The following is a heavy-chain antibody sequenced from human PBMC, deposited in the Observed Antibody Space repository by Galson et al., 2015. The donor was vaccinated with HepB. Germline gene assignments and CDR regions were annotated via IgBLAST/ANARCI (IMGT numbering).Heavy chain of an antibody. D-gene: IGHD3-10*01. Sequence: SLRLSCAASGFTFSSYSMNWVRQAPEKGLEWVSYISSSSSTIYYADSVKGRFTISRDNAKNSLYLQMNSLRAEDTAVYYCARGEPVGNYYGSGSLFDYWGQGTLVTVSS. J-gene: IGHJ4*02. CDR2: ISSSSSTI. CDR3: ARGEPVGNYYGSGSLFDY. CDR1: GFTFSSYS. V-gene: IGHV3-48*04.